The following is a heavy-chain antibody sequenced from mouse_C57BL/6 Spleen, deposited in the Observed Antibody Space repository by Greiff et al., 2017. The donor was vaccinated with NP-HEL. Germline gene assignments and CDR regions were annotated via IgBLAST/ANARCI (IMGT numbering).Heavy chain of an antibody. CDR3: VRRSNYDYPAWFAY. D-gene: IGHD2-4*01. CDR2: IRSKSNHYAT. CDR1: GFSFNTYA. J-gene: IGHJ3*01. Sequence: EVKLMESGGGLVQPKGSLKLSCAASGFSFNTYAMNWVRQAPGKGLEWVARIRSKSNHYATYYADSVKDRFTISRDDSESMLYLQMNNLKTEDTAMYYCVRRSNYDYPAWFAYWGQGTLVTVSA. V-gene: IGHV10-1*01.